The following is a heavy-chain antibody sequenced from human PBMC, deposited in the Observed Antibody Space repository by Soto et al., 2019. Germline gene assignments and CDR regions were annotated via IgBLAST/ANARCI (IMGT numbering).Heavy chain of an antibody. CDR3: AIVRAYYDFWSGYYYFDY. J-gene: IGHJ4*02. D-gene: IGHD3-3*01. CDR2: INHSGST. CDR1: GGSFSGYY. Sequence: SETLSLTCAVYGGSFSGYYWSWIRQPPGKGLEWIGEINHSGSTNYNPTLKSRVTISVDTAKNQFSLNRSSVTAADTAVYYCAIVRAYYDFWSGYYYFDYWGQGTLVTVSS. V-gene: IGHV4-34*01.